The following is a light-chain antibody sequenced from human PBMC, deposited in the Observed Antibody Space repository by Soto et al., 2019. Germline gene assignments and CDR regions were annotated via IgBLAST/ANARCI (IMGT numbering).Light chain of an antibody. CDR3: QSYDSSLSVLV. J-gene: IGLJ2*01. CDR2: GNS. Sequence: QSVLTQPPSVSGAPGQRVIISCTGSSSNIGAGFDVHWYQQLPGTAPKLLIYGNSNRPSGVPDRFSGSKSGTSASLAITGLQAEDEADYYCQSYDSSLSVLVFGGGTKLTVL. V-gene: IGLV1-40*01. CDR1: SSNIGAGFD.